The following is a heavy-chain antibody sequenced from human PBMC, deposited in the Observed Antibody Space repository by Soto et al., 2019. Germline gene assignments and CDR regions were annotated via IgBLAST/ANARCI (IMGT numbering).Heavy chain of an antibody. CDR2: IIPIFGTA. CDR3: AREESSCYD. V-gene: IGHV1-69*01. D-gene: IGHD2-15*01. J-gene: IGHJ4*02. Sequence: QVQLVQSGAEVXKPXXXXXXSCKASGGTFSSYAISWVRQAPGQGLEWMGGIIPIFGTANYAQKVQGRVTITAAETTSTAYMELSSLRSEDTAVYYCAREESSCYDWGQGPLVPVSS. CDR1: GGTFSSYA.